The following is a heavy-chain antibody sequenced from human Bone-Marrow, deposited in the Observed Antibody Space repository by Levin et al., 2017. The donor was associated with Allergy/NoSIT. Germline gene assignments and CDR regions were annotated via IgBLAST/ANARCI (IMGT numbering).Heavy chain of an antibody. CDR2: ISGSGGST. CDR1: GFTFSSYA. V-gene: IGHV3-23*01. Sequence: GESLKISCAASGFTFSSYAMSWVRQAPGKGLEWVSAISGSGGSTYYADSVKGRFTISRDNSKNTLYLQMNSLRAEDTAVYYCAKRPYYDCWSGYYPLDYWGQGTLVTVSS. CDR3: AKRPYYDCWSGYYPLDY. D-gene: IGHD3-3*01. J-gene: IGHJ4*02.